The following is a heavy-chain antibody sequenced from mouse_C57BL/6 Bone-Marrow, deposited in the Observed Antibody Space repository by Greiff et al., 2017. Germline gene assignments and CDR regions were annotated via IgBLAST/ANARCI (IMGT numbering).Heavy chain of an antibody. CDR2: IWRGGST. CDR1: GFSLTSYG. J-gene: IGHJ1*03. CDR3: AKTFYGNYWYFDV. Sequence: QVQLQQSGPGLVQPSQSLSITCTVSGFSLTSYGVHWVRQSPGKGLEWLGVIWRGGSTDYNAAFMSRLSITKDNSKSQVFFKMNSLQADVTAIYYCAKTFYGNYWYFDVWGTGTTVTVSS. V-gene: IGHV2-5*01. D-gene: IGHD2-10*01.